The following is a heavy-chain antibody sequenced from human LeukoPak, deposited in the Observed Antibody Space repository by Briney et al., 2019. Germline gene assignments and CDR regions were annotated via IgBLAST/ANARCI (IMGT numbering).Heavy chain of an antibody. CDR2: IYTSGAT. V-gene: IGHV4-4*07. D-gene: IGHD6-13*01. Sequence: PSETLSLTSTVSGGSISNYYWSWIRQPAGKGLEWIGRIYTSGATHCHPSLKSRVTMSVDTSKNQFSLNLSSVTAADTAVYYCARFSSIAAAFDYWGLGTLVTVSS. CDR1: GGSISNYY. CDR3: ARFSSIAAAFDY. J-gene: IGHJ4*02.